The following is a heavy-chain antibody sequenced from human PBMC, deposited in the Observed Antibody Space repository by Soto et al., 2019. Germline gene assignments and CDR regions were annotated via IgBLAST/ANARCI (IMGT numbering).Heavy chain of an antibody. J-gene: IGHJ4*02. V-gene: IGHV3-23*01. D-gene: IGHD2-15*01. Sequence: EVQLLDSGGGLVQPGGSLRLSCAASGFTFSNYAMSWVRQAPGKGLEWVSGVGGSGDSTYYADSVKGRFTISRDNSKDTLYVQMISLRAEDTAVYDCAKSPLGYCSGGSCYPPHYFDYWGQGTLVTVSS. CDR3: AKSPLGYCSGGSCYPPHYFDY. CDR1: GFTFSNYA. CDR2: VGGSGDST.